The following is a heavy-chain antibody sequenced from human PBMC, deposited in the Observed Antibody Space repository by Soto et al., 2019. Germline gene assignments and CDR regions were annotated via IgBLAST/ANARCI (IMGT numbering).Heavy chain of an antibody. J-gene: IGHJ6*03. V-gene: IGHV4-34*01. CDR3: ARGAGTMVRGVNYYYYMDV. CDR2: INHSGST. CDR1: GGSFSGYY. Sequence: SETLSLTCAVYGGSFSGYYWSWIRQPPGKGLEWIGEINHSGSTNYNPSLKSRVTISVDTSKNQFTLKLSFVTAADTAVYYCARGAGTMVRGVNYYYYMDVWGKGTTVTVSS. D-gene: IGHD3-10*01.